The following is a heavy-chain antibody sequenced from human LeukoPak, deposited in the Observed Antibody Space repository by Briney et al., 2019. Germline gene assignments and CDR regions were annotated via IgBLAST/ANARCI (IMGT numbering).Heavy chain of an antibody. CDR3: AKDNYGSGSYP. CDR2: ISGSGANT. D-gene: IGHD3-10*01. J-gene: IGHJ5*02. V-gene: IGHV3-23*01. Sequence: GGSLRLSCAASGFTFSNYGMSWVRQAPGKGLEWVSVISGSGANTYYADSVKGRFTISRDNSKNTLYLQMNSLRAEDTAVYYCAKDNYGSGSYPWGQGTLVTVSS. CDR1: GFTFSNYG.